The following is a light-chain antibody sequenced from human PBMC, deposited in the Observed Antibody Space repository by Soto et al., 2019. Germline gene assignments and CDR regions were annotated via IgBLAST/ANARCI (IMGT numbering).Light chain of an antibody. J-gene: IGLJ3*02. Sequence: QSVLTQPPSVSGAPGQRVTISCTGSRSNIGAGYDVHWYQQLPGTAPKLLIYGNSNRPSGVPDRFSGSKSGTSASLAITGLQAEDEADYYCQSYDISLSGSVFGGGTKLTVL. CDR1: RSNIGAGYD. CDR3: QSYDISLSGSV. V-gene: IGLV1-40*01. CDR2: GNS.